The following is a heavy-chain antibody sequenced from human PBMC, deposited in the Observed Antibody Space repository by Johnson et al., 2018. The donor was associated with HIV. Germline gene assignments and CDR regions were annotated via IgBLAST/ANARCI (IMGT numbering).Heavy chain of an antibody. V-gene: IGHV3-30-3*01. D-gene: IGHD5-18*01. CDR1: GFTFSSYA. Sequence: QVQLVESGGGVVQPGRSLRLSCAASGFTFSSYAIHWVRQAPGKGLEWVAVISNDGSNKYYADSVKGRFTISRDNSKNTLYLQMNSLRAEDTAVYYCARDGGIQLWSAFDIWGQGTMVTVSS. J-gene: IGHJ3*02. CDR3: ARDGGIQLWSAFDI. CDR2: ISNDGSNK.